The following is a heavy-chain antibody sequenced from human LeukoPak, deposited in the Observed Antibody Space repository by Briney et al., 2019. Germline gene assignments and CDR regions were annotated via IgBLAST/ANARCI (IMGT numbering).Heavy chain of an antibody. CDR2: MQSTGNS. Sequence: SETLSLTCTVSGGSISTYYWNWIRKSPEKGLEWIGYMQSTGNSNYNPSLKSRVTMSVDMSRNQIVLNLSSVTPADTAVYFCARDKQHSYGRYFDHWGQGILVTVSS. CDR3: ARDKQHSYGRYFDH. V-gene: IGHV4-59*01. CDR1: GGSISTYY. J-gene: IGHJ4*02. D-gene: IGHD5-18*01.